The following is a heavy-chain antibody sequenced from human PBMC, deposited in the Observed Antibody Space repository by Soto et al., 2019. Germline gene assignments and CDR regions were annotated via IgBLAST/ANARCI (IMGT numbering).Heavy chain of an antibody. J-gene: IGHJ4*02. V-gene: IGHV3-21*01. D-gene: IGHD6-19*01. Sequence: EVQLVESGGGLVKPGGSLRLSCAASGFTFSSYSMNWVRQAPGKGLEWVSSISSSSSYIYYADSVKGRFTISRDNAKNSLYLQMNSLRAEDTAVYYCARVGVVSSACDYWGQGTLVTVSS. CDR2: ISSSSSYI. CDR1: GFTFSSYS. CDR3: ARVGVVSSACDY.